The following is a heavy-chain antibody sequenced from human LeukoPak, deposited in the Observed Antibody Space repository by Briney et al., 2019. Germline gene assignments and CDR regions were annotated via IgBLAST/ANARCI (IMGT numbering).Heavy chain of an antibody. V-gene: IGHV3-30*02. D-gene: IGHD3-10*01. J-gene: IGHJ4*02. Sequence: PGGSLRLSCAASGFTFSSYGMHWVRQAPGKGLEWVAFIRYDGSNKYYADSVKGRFTISRDNSKNTLYLQMNSLRAEDTAVYYCAKVAGYYYGSGSYYRYYFDYWGQGTLVTVSS. CDR1: GFTFSSYG. CDR3: AKVAGYYYGSGSYYRYYFDY. CDR2: IRYDGSNK.